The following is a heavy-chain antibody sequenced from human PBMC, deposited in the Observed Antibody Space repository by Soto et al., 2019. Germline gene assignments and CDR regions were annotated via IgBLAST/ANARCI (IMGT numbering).Heavy chain of an antibody. Sequence: QVQLVESGGGVVQPGRSLRLSCAVSGITFNNYGMHWVRRAPGKGLEWVAAISYDGNREYYADSVKGRFTFSRDSSKRTLCLQMNDLRGGDTAVFYCGRGRPYYASVNFPEFDYWGQGTLVTVSS. CDR1: GITFNNYG. D-gene: IGHD3-10*01. J-gene: IGHJ4*01. V-gene: IGHV3-30*03. CDR3: GRGRPYYASVNFPEFDY. CDR2: ISYDGNRE.